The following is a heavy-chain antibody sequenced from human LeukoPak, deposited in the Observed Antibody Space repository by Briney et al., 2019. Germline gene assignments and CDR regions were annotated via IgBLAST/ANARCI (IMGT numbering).Heavy chain of an antibody. CDR3: ARVWGYDSSWSDY. J-gene: IGHJ4*02. D-gene: IGHD6-13*01. CDR2: INPNRGGT. CDR1: GYTFTAYY. Sequence: ASVKLSCKASGYTFTAYYMHWVRHAPGQGLEWMGWINPNRGGTNFAERFQGRVTMTRDTSISTAYMELSSLRSDDTAVYYCARVWGYDSSWSDYWGQGTLVTVSS. V-gene: IGHV1-2*02.